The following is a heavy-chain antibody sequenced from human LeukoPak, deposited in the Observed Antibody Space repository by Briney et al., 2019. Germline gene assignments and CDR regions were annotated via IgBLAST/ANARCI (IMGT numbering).Heavy chain of an antibody. CDR1: GYTFTKYG. J-gene: IGHJ3*02. D-gene: IGHD5-24*01. CDR2: ISAYNGNT. Sequence: ASVKVSCKASGYTFTKYGITWVRQAPGQGLEWMGWISAYNGNTNYAQKFQGRVTMTTDTSTSTAYMDLRSLRSDDTAVYYCARDRGVEMATNCLGDIWGQGTMVTVSS. V-gene: IGHV1-18*01. CDR3: ARDRGVEMATNCLGDI.